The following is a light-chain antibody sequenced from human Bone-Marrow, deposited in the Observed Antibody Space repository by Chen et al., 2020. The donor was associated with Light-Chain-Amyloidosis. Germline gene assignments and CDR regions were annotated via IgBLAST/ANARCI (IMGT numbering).Light chain of an antibody. J-gene: IGKJ1*01. V-gene: IGKV3-20*01. CDR2: AAS. Sequence: EILLTQSPGTLSLSPGERDXLSCGASQSVTGSHLAWYQQKPGQAPRLLIYAASTRATGVPDRFRXSGYGXXFTLTISRLXPEDXAVYYCQQYATSPWTFGRGTKVEMK. CDR1: QSVTGSH. CDR3: QQYATSPWT.